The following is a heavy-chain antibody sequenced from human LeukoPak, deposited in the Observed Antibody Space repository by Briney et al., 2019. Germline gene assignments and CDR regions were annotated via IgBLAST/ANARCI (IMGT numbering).Heavy chain of an antibody. Sequence: ASVKVSGKSSGYKFTDYFLHWVRQRPGQGTEWMGWVRPKNGDTKYAQKFQGRVTMTRDTSISTVYMELSRLKSDDTATYYCSTLNFRDGMDVWGQGTTVIVSS. CDR3: STLNFRDGMDV. J-gene: IGHJ6*02. CDR1: GYKFTDYF. CDR2: VRPKNGDT. V-gene: IGHV1-2*02.